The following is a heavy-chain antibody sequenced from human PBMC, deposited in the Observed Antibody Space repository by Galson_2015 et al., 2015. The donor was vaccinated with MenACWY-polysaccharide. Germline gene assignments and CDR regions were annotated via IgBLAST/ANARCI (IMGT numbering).Heavy chain of an antibody. D-gene: IGHD1-7*01. CDR2: ISSSGSCI. V-gene: IGHV3-21*01. CDR3: ARREGDTWSYVSDFDF. CDR1: GFTFSSYR. J-gene: IGHJ3*01. Sequence: SLRLSCAASGFTFSSYRMNWVRQAPGKGLEWVSSISSSGSCIFYADSVKGRFTISRDNAKNSLYLQMNRLRAEDTAVYYCARREGDTWSYVSDFDFWGQGTLVTVSS.